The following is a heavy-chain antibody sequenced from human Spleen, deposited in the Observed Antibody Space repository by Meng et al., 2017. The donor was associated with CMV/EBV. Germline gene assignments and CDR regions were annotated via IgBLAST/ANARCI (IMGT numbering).Heavy chain of an antibody. J-gene: IGHJ4*02. CDR2: IYYSGIYNRVST. V-gene: IGHV4-30-4*01. CDR1: NSGNNF. D-gene: IGHD3-22*01. Sequence: NSGNNFWSWIRQPPGKGLEWVSYIYYSGIYNRVSTYYNPSLESRITMSVDTSKNQFSLKLRSVTAADTAVYYCAREDDSSGYYFDYWGQGTLVTVSS. CDR3: AREDDSSGYYFDY.